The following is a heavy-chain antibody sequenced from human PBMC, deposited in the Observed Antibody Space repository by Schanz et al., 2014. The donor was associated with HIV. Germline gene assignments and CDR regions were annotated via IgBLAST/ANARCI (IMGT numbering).Heavy chain of an antibody. Sequence: QVQLVQSGAEVKKPGSSVTVSCKASGGTFRKFAISWVRQAPGQGLEWMGGIIPFFPISSYAQKVQDRLSITADESTSTAYMELSSLRSEDTAVYYCAKLILGLAGVDYWGQGTLVTVSS. V-gene: IGHV1-69*01. J-gene: IGHJ4*02. CDR3: AKLILGLAGVDY. D-gene: IGHD6-19*01. CDR1: GGTFRKFA. CDR2: IIPFFPIS.